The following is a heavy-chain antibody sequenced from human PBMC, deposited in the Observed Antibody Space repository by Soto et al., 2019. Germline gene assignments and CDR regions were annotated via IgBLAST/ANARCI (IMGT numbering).Heavy chain of an antibody. D-gene: IGHD1-1*01. CDR2: ISYDGSNK. J-gene: IGHJ6*02. CDR3: ARDRLRYNWNDFPYYYYGMDV. Sequence: QVQLVESGGGVVQPGRSLRLSCAASGFTFSSYVMHWVRQAPGKGLEWVAVISYDGSNKYYADSVKGRFTISRDNSKNTLYLQMNRLRAEDTAVYYCARDRLRYNWNDFPYYYYGMDVWGQGTTVTVSS. CDR1: GFTFSSYV. V-gene: IGHV3-30-3*01.